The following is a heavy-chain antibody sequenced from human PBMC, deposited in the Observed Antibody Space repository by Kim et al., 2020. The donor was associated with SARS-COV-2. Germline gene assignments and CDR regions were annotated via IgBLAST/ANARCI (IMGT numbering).Heavy chain of an antibody. V-gene: IGHV1-69*13. D-gene: IGHD6-19*01. Sequence: SVKVSCKASGGTFSNYAISWVRQAPGQGLEWMGGIIPIFGTANYAQKFQGRVTITADESTSTAYMELSSLRSDDTAVYYCARTGYSSGYYYYYGMDVWGQGTTVTVSS. J-gene: IGHJ6*02. CDR1: GGTFSNYA. CDR2: IIPIFGTA. CDR3: ARTGYSSGYYYYYGMDV.